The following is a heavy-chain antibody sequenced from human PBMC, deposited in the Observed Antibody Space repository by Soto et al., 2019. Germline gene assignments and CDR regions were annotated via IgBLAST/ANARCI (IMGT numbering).Heavy chain of an antibody. CDR1: GFTFSSYS. CDR3: ARVPGYSGYDYYFDY. V-gene: IGHV3-48*02. D-gene: IGHD5-12*01. CDR2: ISSSSSTI. J-gene: IGHJ4*02. Sequence: GGSLRLSCAASGFTFSSYSMNWVRQAPGKGLEWVSYISSSSSTIYYADSVKGRFTISRDNAKNSLYLQMNSLRDEDPAVYYCARVPGYSGYDYYFDYWGQGTLVTVSS.